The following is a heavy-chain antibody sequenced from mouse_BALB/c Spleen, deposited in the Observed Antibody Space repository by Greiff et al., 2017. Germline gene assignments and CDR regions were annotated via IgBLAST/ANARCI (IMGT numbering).Heavy chain of an antibody. J-gene: IGHJ4*01. Sequence: VKLMESGPGLVAPSQSLSITCTVSGFSLTGYGVNWVRQPPGKGLEWLGMIWGDGSTDYNSALKSRLSISKDNSKSQVFLKMNSLQTDDTARYYCARGNRYDWYAMDYWGQGTSVTVSS. CDR3: ARGNRYDWYAMDY. D-gene: IGHD2-14*01. CDR2: IWGDGST. V-gene: IGHV2-6-7*01. CDR1: GFSLTGYG.